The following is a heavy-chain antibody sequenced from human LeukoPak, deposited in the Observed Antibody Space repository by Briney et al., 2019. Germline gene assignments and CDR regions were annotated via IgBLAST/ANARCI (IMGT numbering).Heavy chain of an antibody. J-gene: IGHJ4*02. CDR1: GFTFIDYD. D-gene: IGHD2-2*01. Sequence: PGGSQRLSCAASGFTFIDYDMHWVRQVIGKGLEWVSAIGIRGDTHYSGSVKGRFTISRENAESSLYLQMNSLRAEDTAVYYCAKAAQDIVVVPAAPCDYWGQGTLVTVSS. CDR2: IGIRGDT. CDR3: AKAAQDIVVVPAAPCDY. V-gene: IGHV3-13*01.